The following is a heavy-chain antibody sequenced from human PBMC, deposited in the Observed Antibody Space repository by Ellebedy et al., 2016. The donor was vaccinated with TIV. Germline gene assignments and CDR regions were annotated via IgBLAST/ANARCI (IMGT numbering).Heavy chain of an antibody. CDR1: GGSISSYY. D-gene: IGHD4-17*01. Sequence: MPSETLSLTCTVSGGSISSYYWNWIRQPPGKGLEWIGYFHYSGSTNYNPSLKSRVTISVDTSKNQFSLKLSSVTAADTAVYYCARMDNRDYYFDYWGQGTLVTVSS. CDR3: ARMDNRDYYFDY. J-gene: IGHJ4*02. CDR2: FHYSGST. V-gene: IGHV4-59*01.